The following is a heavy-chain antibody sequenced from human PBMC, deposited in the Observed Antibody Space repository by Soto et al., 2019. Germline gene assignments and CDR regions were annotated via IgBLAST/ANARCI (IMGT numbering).Heavy chain of an antibody. J-gene: IGHJ4*02. Sequence: LEMMCVRWSVSGGSISSSSYYWGWIRKPPGKGLEWIGSIYYSGSTYYNPSLKSRVTISVDTSKNQFSLKLSSVTAADTAVYYCARVLPLLPRLFRVVYWGPYFDYWGQGTLVTVSS. V-gene: IGHV4-39*07. CDR2: IYYSGST. CDR1: GGSISSSSYY. CDR3: ARVLPLLPRLFRVVYWGPYFDY. D-gene: IGHD1-26*01.